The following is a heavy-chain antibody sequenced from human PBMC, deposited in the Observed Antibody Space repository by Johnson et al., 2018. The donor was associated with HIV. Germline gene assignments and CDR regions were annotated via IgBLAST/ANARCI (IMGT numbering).Heavy chain of an antibody. Sequence: QMLLVESGGGVVQPGGSLRLSCAASGFTFSSYGMHWVRQAPGKGLEWVAFIRYDGSNEYYADSVKGRFTISRDNFKNTLFLQMNSLRAEDTAVYYCARGLDSGSSWFGAFDIWGQGTMVTVSS. V-gene: IGHV3-30*02. CDR3: ARGLDSGSSWFGAFDI. D-gene: IGHD6-13*01. CDR2: IRYDGSNE. J-gene: IGHJ3*02. CDR1: GFTFSSYG.